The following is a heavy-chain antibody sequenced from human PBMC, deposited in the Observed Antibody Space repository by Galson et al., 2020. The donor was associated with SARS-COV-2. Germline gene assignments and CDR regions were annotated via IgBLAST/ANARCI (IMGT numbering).Heavy chain of an antibody. CDR1: GGSFSGYY. D-gene: IGHD4-4*01. CDR2: INHSGHT. CDR3: ARGSLEMTTLTTGLYY. V-gene: IGHV4-34*01. J-gene: IGHJ4*02. Sequence: SETLSLTCGVYGGSFSGYYWNWIRQPPGKGLEWIGDINHSGHTHYSPSLKGRVTISVDTSNNQFSLKLTSVTAADTAVYYCARGSLEMTTLTTGLYYWGQGTLVTVSS.